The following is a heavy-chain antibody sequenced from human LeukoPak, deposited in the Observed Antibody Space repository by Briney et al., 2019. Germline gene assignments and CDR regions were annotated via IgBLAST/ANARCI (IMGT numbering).Heavy chain of an antibody. CDR3: AKKLGFIPQFDY. Sequence: PGGSLRLSCEVSGFTFSTEAMTWFGKAPGKGLEGASSISDSSRTTYYADSVQGRFTISRDNSGNTVYLQMNSLRVEDTAFYYCAKKLGFIPQFDYWSQGTLVAVSS. J-gene: IGHJ4*02. CDR2: ISDSSRTT. CDR1: GFTFSTEA. D-gene: IGHD6-13*01. V-gene: IGHV3-23*01.